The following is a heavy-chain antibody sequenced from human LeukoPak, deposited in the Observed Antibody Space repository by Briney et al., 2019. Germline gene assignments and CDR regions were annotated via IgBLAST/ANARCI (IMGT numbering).Heavy chain of an antibody. CDR2: ISAYNGNT. CDR3: ARGLSCSGNTCYAAHFDS. CDR1: GYTFTSYG. D-gene: IGHD2-15*01. Sequence: ASVKVSCKASGYTFTSYGISWVRQAPGQGLEWMGWISAYNGNTNYAQKLQGRVTMTTDTSTSTAYMELRSLRSDDTAVYYCARGLSCSGNTCYAAHFDSWGQGTLVTVSS. V-gene: IGHV1-18*01. J-gene: IGHJ4*02.